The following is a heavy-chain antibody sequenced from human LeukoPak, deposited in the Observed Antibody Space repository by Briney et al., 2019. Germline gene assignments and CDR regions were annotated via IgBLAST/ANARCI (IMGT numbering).Heavy chain of an antibody. CDR3: TRDPHALDY. J-gene: IGHJ4*02. CDR2: IHKSGSTV. CDR1: GFTFSSYS. Sequence: PGGSLRLSCAASGFTFSSYSMNWVRLAPGKGLEWVSYIHKSGSTVYYADSVRGRFAISIDDAKSSLYLHMNSLRAEDTAVYYCTRDPHALDYWGQGTLVTVSS. V-gene: IGHV3-48*01.